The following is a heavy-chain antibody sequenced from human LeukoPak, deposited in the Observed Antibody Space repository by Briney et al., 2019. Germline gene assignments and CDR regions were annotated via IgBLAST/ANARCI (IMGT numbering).Heavy chain of an antibody. V-gene: IGHV3-74*01. J-gene: IGHJ5*02. Sequence: GGSLGLSCAASGFTFRNYWMHWVRQAPGKGLVWVSRINFDGSTTNYADSVKGRFTISRDNARNTVYPQMNSLRDEDTAVYYCARDLRNYDLWGQGTLVTVSS. CDR3: ARDLRNYDL. D-gene: IGHD5-24*01. CDR1: GFTFRNYW. CDR2: INFDGSTT.